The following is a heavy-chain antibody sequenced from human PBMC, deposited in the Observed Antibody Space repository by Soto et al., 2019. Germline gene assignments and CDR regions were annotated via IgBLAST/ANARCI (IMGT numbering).Heavy chain of an antibody. CDR1: GFTFSDYT. Sequence: GGSLRLSCAASGFTFSDYTMNWVRQAPGKGLEWVSSISSRSSYTYYADSLKGRITISRDNAKNSLFRQMNSLRAEDTAVYYWARSAKSYDILTGWGQGTQVTVSS. CDR3: ARSAKSYDILTG. J-gene: IGHJ4*02. CDR2: ISSRSSYT. V-gene: IGHV3-21*01. D-gene: IGHD3-9*01.